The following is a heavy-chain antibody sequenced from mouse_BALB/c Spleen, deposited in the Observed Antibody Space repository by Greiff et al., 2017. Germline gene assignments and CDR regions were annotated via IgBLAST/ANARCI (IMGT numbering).Heavy chain of an antibody. Sequence: VHVKQSGPELVKPGASVKIPCKASGYTFTDYNMDWVKQSHGKSLEWIGDINPNNGGTIYNQKFKGKATLTVDKSSSTAYMELRSLTSEDTAVYYCARSTTVEFYYAMDYWGQGTSVTVSS. D-gene: IGHD1-1*01. V-gene: IGHV1-18*01. CDR3: ARSTTVEFYYAMDY. CDR1: GYTFTDYN. J-gene: IGHJ4*01. CDR2: INPNNGGT.